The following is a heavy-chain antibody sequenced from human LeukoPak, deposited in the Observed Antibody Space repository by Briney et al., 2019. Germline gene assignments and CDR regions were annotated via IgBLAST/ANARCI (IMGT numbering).Heavy chain of an antibody. J-gene: IGHJ3*02. CDR1: GYTLTELS. CDR2: FDPEDGET. D-gene: IGHD5-12*01. V-gene: IGHV1-24*01. CDR3: AIYSGYDRNDAFDI. Sequence: ASVKVSCKVSGYTLTELSMHWVRQAPGKGLEWMGGFDPEDGETIYAQKFQGRVTMTEDTSTDTAYMELSSLRSEDMAVYYCAIYSGYDRNDAFDIWGQGTMVTVSS.